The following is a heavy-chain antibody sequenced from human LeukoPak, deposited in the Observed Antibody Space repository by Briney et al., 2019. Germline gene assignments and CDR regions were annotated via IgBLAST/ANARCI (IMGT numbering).Heavy chain of an antibody. Sequence: GGSLRLSCAASGFTFSSYAMSWVRQAPGKGLEWVSVIYSGGSTYYADSVKGRFTISRDNSKNTLYLQMNSLRAEDTAVYYCARDPPHYYGSGSYPSYYYGMDVWGQGTTVTVSS. V-gene: IGHV3-66*01. CDR2: IYSGGST. D-gene: IGHD3-10*01. J-gene: IGHJ6*02. CDR1: GFTFSSYA. CDR3: ARDPPHYYGSGSYPSYYYGMDV.